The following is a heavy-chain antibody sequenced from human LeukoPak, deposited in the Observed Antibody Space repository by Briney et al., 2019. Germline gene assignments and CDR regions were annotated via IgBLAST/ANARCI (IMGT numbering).Heavy chain of an antibody. Sequence: GGSLRLSCAASGFTFSSYALSWVRQAPGKELEWVSAMSGSAWTTYYADSVKGGFTISRDNSKNMLYLQMNSLSAEDPAVYYCAKEEGFRFAFFDFWSQGTLVTVSS. J-gene: IGHJ4*02. D-gene: IGHD2-15*01. V-gene: IGHV3-23*01. CDR3: AKEEGFRFAFFDF. CDR1: GFTFSSYA. CDR2: MSGSAWTT.